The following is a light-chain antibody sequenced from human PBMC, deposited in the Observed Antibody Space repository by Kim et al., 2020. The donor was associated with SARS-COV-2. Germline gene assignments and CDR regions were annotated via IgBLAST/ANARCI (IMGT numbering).Light chain of an antibody. CDR1: QSIGTN. CDR3: HQYNNWPRALT. CDR2: GAS. J-gene: IGKJ4*01. V-gene: IGKV3-15*01. Sequence: EIVMTQSPATLSVSPGDGATLSCRASQSIGTNLAWYQQKLGQAPRLLIHGASTRATGVPARFTGRGSGTEFTLTISSLQSDDFAVYYCHQYNNWPRALTFGGGTEVEIK.